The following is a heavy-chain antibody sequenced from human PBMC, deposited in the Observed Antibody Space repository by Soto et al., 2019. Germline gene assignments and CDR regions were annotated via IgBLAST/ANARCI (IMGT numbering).Heavy chain of an antibody. CDR1: GFNFRRSS. J-gene: IGHJ6*01. Sequence: VGSLRLSCAASGFNFRRSSMKCTRQSPGKGLVWVASISTSSNLIYYEDSVKGRFTVSRDNTKHSMYLQMISLRAEDTAIYYCARGMKTAVFYGMDVWGQGTTVAVSS. CDR3: ARGMKTAVFYGMDV. CDR2: ISTSSNLI. V-gene: IGHV3-21*01. D-gene: IGHD2-2*01.